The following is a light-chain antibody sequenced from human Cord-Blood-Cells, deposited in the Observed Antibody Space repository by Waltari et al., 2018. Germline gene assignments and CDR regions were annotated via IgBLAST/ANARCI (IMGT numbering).Light chain of an antibody. CDR2: EGS. Sequence: QSALTQPASVSGSPGQSITISCTGTSSYVGSYNFVSWYQQHPDKAPKLMIYEGSKRPSGVSNRFSGSKSGNTASLTISGLQAEDEADYYCCSYAGSSTWVFGGGTKLTVL. J-gene: IGLJ3*02. V-gene: IGLV2-23*01. CDR1: SSYVGSYNF. CDR3: CSYAGSSTWV.